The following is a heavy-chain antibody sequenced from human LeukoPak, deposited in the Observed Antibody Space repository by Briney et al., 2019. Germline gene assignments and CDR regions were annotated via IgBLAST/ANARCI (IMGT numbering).Heavy chain of an antibody. CDR2: IKQDGSEK. V-gene: IGHV3-7*01. CDR1: GFTFSNYA. J-gene: IGHJ6*03. Sequence: PGGSLRLSCAASGFTFSNYAMSWVRQAPGKGLEWVANIKQDGSEKYYVDSVKGRFTISRDNAKNSLYLRMNSLRAEDTAVYYCARGNSPYYMDVWGKGTTVTVSS. CDR3: ARGNSPYYMDV. D-gene: IGHD4-23*01.